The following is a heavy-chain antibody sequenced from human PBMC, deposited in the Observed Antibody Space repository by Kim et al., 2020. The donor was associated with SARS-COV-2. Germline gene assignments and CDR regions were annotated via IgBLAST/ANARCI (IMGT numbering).Heavy chain of an antibody. CDR1: GFTFSSYA. V-gene: IGHV3-30*04. J-gene: IGHJ4*02. Sequence: GGSLRLFCAASGFTFSSYAMHWVRQAPGKGLEWVAFISYDGGNKYYADPVKGRFTIFRDNSKNTLYLQMNSLRAEDTAAYYCARRGATAILYYFDYCGQG. D-gene: IGHD1-26*01. CDR3: ARRGATAILYYFDY. CDR2: ISYDGGNK.